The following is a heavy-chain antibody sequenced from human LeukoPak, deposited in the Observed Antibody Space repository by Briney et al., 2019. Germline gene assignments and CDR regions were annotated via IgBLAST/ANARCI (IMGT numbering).Heavy chain of an antibody. CDR3: ARDGGDGYNFYY. J-gene: IGHJ4*02. D-gene: IGHD5-24*01. CDR2: INPNGGVT. Sequence: ASVKVSCKASGYTFSGYYMHWLRQAPGQGLEWMGWINPNGGVTNYAQKFQGRVTMTRDTSISTAYMELSRLRSDDTAVYYCARDGGDGYNFYYWGQGTLVAVSS. CDR1: GYTFSGYY. V-gene: IGHV1-2*02.